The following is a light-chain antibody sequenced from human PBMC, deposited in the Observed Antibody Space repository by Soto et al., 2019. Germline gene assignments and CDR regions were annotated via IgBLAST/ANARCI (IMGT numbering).Light chain of an antibody. V-gene: IGLV2-14*01. CDR3: SSYTSSNNHVV. J-gene: IGLJ2*01. CDR1: SSDLGGYNY. CDR2: EVS. Sequence: QSALTQPASVSGSPGQSITISCTGTSSDLGGYNYVSWYQQHPGKAPKLMIYEVSNRPSGVSNRFSGSKSGNTASLTISGLQAEDEADYYCSSYTSSNNHVVFGGGTKLTVL.